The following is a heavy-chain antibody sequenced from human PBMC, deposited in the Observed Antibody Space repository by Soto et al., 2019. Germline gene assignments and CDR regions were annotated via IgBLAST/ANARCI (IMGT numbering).Heavy chain of an antibody. Sequence: PSENLSLTCIVSCGSISSGGYYWSWIRQPPGKGLGWIGYIYYSGSTYYNTSLKSRVTISLDPSKNKFSLKLNSVTAADTAVYDCARVGGGGSTFDIWGQGTMITVSS. CDR3: ARVGGGGSTFDI. CDR2: IYYSGST. D-gene: IGHD2-15*01. CDR1: CGSISSGGYY. J-gene: IGHJ3*02. V-gene: IGHV4-30-4*01.